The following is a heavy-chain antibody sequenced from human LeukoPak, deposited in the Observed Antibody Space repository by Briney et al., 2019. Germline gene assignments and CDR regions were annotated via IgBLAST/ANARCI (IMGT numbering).Heavy chain of an antibody. CDR1: GFTFSSYA. CDR2: ISSNGGST. V-gene: IGHV3-64*01. Sequence: QPGGSLRLSCAASGFTFSSYAMHWVRQAAGKGLEYVSAISSNGGSTYYANSVEGRFTISRDNSKNTLYLQMGSLRAEDMAVYYCARDAQQQLVYAEYFQHWGQGTLVTVSS. CDR3: ARDAQQQLVYAEYFQH. D-gene: IGHD6-13*01. J-gene: IGHJ1*01.